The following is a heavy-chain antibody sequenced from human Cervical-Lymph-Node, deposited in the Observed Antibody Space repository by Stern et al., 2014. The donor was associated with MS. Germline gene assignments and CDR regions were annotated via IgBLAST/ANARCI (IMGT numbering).Heavy chain of an antibody. J-gene: IGHJ4*02. CDR1: GFTFSSYT. Sequence: EVQLVQSGGGLVHPGGSLRLSCEASGFTFSSYTMTWVRQAPGKGLEWVSSITGSGGNPYYTHPVKGRFTISRDNSRNTVYLQVHSLRAEDTAVYHCAKDLPYASGRPDYWGQGTLVTVSS. V-gene: IGHV3-23*04. CDR2: ITGSGGNP. D-gene: IGHD3-10*01. CDR3: AKDLPYASGRPDY.